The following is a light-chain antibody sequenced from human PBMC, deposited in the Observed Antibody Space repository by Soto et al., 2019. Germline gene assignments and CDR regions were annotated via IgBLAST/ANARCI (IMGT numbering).Light chain of an antibody. CDR1: QSISCW. CDR2: DAS. V-gene: IGKV1-5*01. Sequence: DIQMTQSPSTLSASVGDRVTITCRASQSISCWLAWYQQKPGKAPKLLIYDASSLESGVPSRFSGSGSGTEFTLTISSLQPDDFATYYCQQYNSYSGGTFGQGTKLEIK. J-gene: IGKJ2*01. CDR3: QQYNSYSGGT.